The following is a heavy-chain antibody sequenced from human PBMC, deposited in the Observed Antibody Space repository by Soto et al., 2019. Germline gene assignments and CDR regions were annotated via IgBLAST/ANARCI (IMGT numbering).Heavy chain of an antibody. CDR3: TWTTVTTYAFDI. CDR2: ISSSSSYI. Sequence: GSLRLSCAASGFTFSSYSMNWVRQAPGKGLEWVSSISSSSSYIYYADSVKGRFTISRDNAKNSLYLQMNSLRAEDTAVYYCTWTTVTTYAFDIWGQGTMVTVSS. V-gene: IGHV3-21*01. D-gene: IGHD4-17*01. CDR1: GFTFSSYS. J-gene: IGHJ3*02.